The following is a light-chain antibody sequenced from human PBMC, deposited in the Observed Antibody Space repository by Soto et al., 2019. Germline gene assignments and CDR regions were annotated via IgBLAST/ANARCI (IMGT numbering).Light chain of an antibody. J-gene: IGKJ4*02. CDR2: GAS. CDR1: QTVSSN. Sequence: EIVLPRSPAPLSVSPGETFTPPSGPSQTVSSNYLAWYQQKPGQAPRLLIYGASTRATGIPARFSGSGSGTEFTLTISSLQPEDFATYYCQQANSFPLTFGGGTKVDIK. V-gene: IGKV3-15*01. CDR3: QQANSFPLT.